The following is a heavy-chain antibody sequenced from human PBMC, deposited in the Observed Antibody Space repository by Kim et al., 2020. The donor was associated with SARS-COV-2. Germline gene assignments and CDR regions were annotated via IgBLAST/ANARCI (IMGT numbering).Heavy chain of an antibody. J-gene: IGHJ6*02. D-gene: IGHD6-19*01. CDR3: ARDQGSGWSSYYYYGMDV. Sequence: LKSRVTISVDTSKNQFSLDLSSVTAADTAVYYCARDQGSGWSSYYYYGMDVWGQGTTVTVSS. V-gene: IGHV4-31*02.